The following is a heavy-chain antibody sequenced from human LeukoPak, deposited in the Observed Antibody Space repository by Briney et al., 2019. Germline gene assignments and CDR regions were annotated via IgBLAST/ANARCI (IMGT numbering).Heavy chain of an antibody. J-gene: IGHJ4*02. CDR3: ARELVVVTTISGHY. CDR1: GFTFSSYA. Sequence: GGSLRLSCAASGFTFSSYAMHWVRQAPGKGLEWVSLISYDGSNKYYADSVKGRFTISRDNSKNTLYLQMNSLRAGDTAVYYCARELVVVTTISGHYWGQGTLVTVSS. CDR2: ISYDGSNK. V-gene: IGHV3-30-3*01. D-gene: IGHD2-21*02.